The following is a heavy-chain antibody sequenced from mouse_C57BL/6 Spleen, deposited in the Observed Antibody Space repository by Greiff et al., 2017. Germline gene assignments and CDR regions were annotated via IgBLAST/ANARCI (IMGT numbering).Heavy chain of an antibody. CDR3: ARDDGYYHYAMDY. CDR2: INPNNGGT. Sequence: VQLQQSGPELVKPGASVKMSCKASGYTFTDYNMHWVKQSHGKSLEWIGYINPNNGGTSYNQKFKGKAKLTVNKSSSTAYMELRSLTSEDSAVYYCARDDGYYHYAMDYWGQGTSVTVSS. V-gene: IGHV1-22*01. CDR1: GYTFTDYN. J-gene: IGHJ4*01. D-gene: IGHD2-3*01.